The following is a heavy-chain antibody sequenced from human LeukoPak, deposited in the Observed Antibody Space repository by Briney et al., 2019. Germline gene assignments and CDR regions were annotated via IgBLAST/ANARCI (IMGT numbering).Heavy chain of an antibody. CDR2: IAYTGTI. CDR1: GFSFSSYS. V-gene: IGHV3-48*01. CDR3: ARDPHALDY. J-gene: IGHJ4*02. Sequence: PGGSLRLSCAASGFSFSSYSMNWVRQAPGKGLEWVAYIAYTGTIHYADSVRGRFAISGDNAKNSLYLELNSPRVEDTAVYYCARDPHALDYWGQGTRVTVSS.